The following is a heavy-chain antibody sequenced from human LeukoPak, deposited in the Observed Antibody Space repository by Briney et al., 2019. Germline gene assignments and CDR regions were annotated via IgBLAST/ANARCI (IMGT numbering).Heavy chain of an antibody. V-gene: IGHV3-48*01. J-gene: IGHJ4*02. D-gene: IGHD1-26*01. CDR1: GFTFSSYA. CDR3: ARWGLGPSFDY. Sequence: PGGSLRLSCAASGFTFSSYAMSWVRQAPGKGLEWVSYISSSSSTIYYADSVKGRFTISRDNAKNSLYLQMNSLRAEDTAVYYCARWGLGPSFDYWGQGTRVTVSS. CDR2: ISSSSSTI.